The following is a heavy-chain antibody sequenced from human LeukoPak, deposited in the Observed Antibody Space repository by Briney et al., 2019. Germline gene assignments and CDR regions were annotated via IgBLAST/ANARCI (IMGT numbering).Heavy chain of an antibody. D-gene: IGHD1-26*01. V-gene: IGHV3-7*01. CDR1: GFTFTIYS. Sequence: GGSLRLSCAASGFTFTIYSMSWVRQAPGKGLEWVANINEDGSEKNYVDSVKGRFTISRDTAKSSLYLQMNSLRAEDTAVYYCARGFKEWGYLGQGTLVTVSP. CDR3: ARGFKEWGY. CDR2: INEDGSEK. J-gene: IGHJ4*02.